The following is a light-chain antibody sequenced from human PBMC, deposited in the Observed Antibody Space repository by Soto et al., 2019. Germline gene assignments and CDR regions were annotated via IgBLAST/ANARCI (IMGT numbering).Light chain of an antibody. CDR2: GAS. J-gene: IGKJ1*01. Sequence: IVLTQSPGTLSLTSGEKATLSCKASQTVSRRYLAWYQQKGGQAPRLLIYGASSRAAGIPDRFSGSGSGTDFTLSISRLEPEDVALYYCQQYGTSPWTFGQGTKVEIK. CDR1: QTVSRRY. CDR3: QQYGTSPWT. V-gene: IGKV3-20*01.